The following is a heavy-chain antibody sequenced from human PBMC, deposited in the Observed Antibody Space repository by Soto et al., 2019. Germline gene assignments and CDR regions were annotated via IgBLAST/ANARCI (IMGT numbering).Heavy chain of an antibody. CDR1: GFTFSHYW. V-gene: IGHV3-74*01. CDR2: INSDGSVS. D-gene: IGHD2-15*01. Sequence: PGGSLRLSCAASGFTFSHYWMYWVRQAPGKGLVWVSRINSDGSVSSYADSVKGRLTISRDNVKNTLYLQMNSLRAEDTAVYYCARGDCVGGTCYSLAGSFYYYMDVWGTGTTVTVSS. J-gene: IGHJ6*03. CDR3: ARGDCVGGTCYSLAGSFYYYMDV.